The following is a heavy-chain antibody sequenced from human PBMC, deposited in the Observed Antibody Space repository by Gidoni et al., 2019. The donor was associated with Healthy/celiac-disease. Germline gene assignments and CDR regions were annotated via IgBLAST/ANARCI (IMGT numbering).Heavy chain of an antibody. Sequence: QVQLQESGPGLVKPSETLSLTCTVSGYSISSGYYWGWIRQPPGKGLEWIGSIYHSGSTYYNPSLKSRVTISVDTSKNQFSLKLSSVTAADTAVYYCARGFDVLVPAARDGMDVWGQGTTVTVSS. CDR2: IYHSGST. CDR3: ARGFDVLVPAARDGMDV. CDR1: GYSISSGYY. J-gene: IGHJ6*02. V-gene: IGHV4-38-2*02. D-gene: IGHD2-2*01.